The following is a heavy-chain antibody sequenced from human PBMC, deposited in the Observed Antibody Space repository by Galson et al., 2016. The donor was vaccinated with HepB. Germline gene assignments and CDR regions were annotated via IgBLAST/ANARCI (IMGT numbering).Heavy chain of an antibody. D-gene: IGHD2-21*02. J-gene: IGHJ6*02. CDR2: FYPEEGER. CDR1: GYSLSEFS. CDR3: ATICGGDCYTGVYHAFGGLDV. Sequence: SVKVSCKVSGYSLSEFSIHWVRQAPGKGLEWMGGFYPEEGERIYAQKFQARVTMTEDTVTNTAYLELSGLTYDDTAVYYCATICGGDCYTGVYHAFGGLDVWGQGSTVTVSS. V-gene: IGHV1-24*01.